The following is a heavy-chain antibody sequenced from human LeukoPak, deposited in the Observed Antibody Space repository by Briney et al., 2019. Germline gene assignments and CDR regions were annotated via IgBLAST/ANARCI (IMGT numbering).Heavy chain of an antibody. V-gene: IGHV4-59*01. CDR3: ARFGGPHAFDI. J-gene: IGHJ3*02. CDR1: GGFISDYY. CDR2: ISYSGST. Sequence: SETLSLTCAVSGGFISDYYWSWIRQPPGRGLEWIGHISYSGSTYYNPSLKSRVTISVDTSNNQFSLKLSSLTAADTAVYYCARFGGPHAFDIWGQGTMVTVSS. D-gene: IGHD3-3*01.